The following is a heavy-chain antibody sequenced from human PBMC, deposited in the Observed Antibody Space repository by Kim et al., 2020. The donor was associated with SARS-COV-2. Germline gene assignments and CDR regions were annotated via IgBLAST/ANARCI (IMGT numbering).Heavy chain of an antibody. Sequence: ADSVKGRFTISRDNSKNTLYLQMNSLRAEDTAVYYCARGLGSSWRLSFDYWGQGTLVTVSS. D-gene: IGHD6-13*01. V-gene: IGHV3-53*01. J-gene: IGHJ4*02. CDR3: ARGLGSSWRLSFDY.